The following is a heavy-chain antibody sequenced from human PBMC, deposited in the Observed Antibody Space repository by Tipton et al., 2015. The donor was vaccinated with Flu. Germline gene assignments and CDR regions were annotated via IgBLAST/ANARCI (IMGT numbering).Heavy chain of an antibody. CDR2: ISAYNGNT. V-gene: IGHV1-18*04. D-gene: IGHD6-13*01. CDR3: ARVDDIAAGAPDFDY. Sequence: QLVQSGAEVKKPGASVKVSCKASGYTFTSYYMHWVRQAPGQGLEWMGWISAYNGNTNYAQKLQGRVTMTTDTSTSTAYMELRSLRSDDTAVYYCARVDDIAAGAPDFDYWGQGTLVTVSS. CDR1: GYTFTSYY. J-gene: IGHJ4*02.